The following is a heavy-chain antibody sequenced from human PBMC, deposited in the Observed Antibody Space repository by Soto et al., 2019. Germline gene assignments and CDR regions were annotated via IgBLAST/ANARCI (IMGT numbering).Heavy chain of an antibody. CDR3: TTWIQLPMAFDI. CDR2: IRGKANSYAT. V-gene: IGHV3-73*01. D-gene: IGHD5-18*01. CDR1: GFTFSGSA. J-gene: IGHJ3*02. Sequence: GESLKISCAASGFTFSGSALHWVRQASGKGLEWVGRIRGKANSYATAYAASVKGRFTISRDDSKNTAYLQMNSLKTEDTAVYYCTTWIQLPMAFDIWGQGTMVTVSS.